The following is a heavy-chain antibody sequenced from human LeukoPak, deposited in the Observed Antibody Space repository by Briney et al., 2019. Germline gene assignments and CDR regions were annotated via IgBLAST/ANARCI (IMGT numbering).Heavy chain of an antibody. D-gene: IGHD1-26*01. CDR2: SSGSGGST. CDR1: GFTFSSYA. Sequence: GGSLRLSCAASGFTFSSYAMSWGPEAPGKGLEWGSASSGSGGSTYYADSVKGRFTISRDNSKRTLYLPMNSLRAEDTAVYYCVSLLGATSYWGQGTLVTVSS. CDR3: VSLLGATSY. V-gene: IGHV3-23*01. J-gene: IGHJ4*02.